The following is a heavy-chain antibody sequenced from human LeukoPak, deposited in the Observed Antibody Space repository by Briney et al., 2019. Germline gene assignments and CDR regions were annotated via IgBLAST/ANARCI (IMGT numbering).Heavy chain of an antibody. CDR2: ISYDGTNK. CDR3: AKQLRLLRPDY. CDR1: GFTFSSYG. V-gene: IGHV3-33*05. J-gene: IGHJ4*02. D-gene: IGHD3-22*01. Sequence: GGSLRLSCAASGFTFSSYGMHWVRQAPGKGLEWVVVISYDGTNKYYADSVRGRFTISRDNSKNTLYLQMNSLRAEDTAVYYCAKQLRLLRPDYWGQGTLVTVSS.